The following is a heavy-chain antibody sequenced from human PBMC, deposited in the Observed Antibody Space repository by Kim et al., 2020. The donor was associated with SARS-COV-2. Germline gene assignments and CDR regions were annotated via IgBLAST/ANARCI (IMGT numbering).Heavy chain of an antibody. J-gene: IGHJ4*01. CDR1: GFTFGYFG. V-gene: IGHV3-30*18. Sequence: GGSLRLSCAASGFTFGYFGMHWVRQAPGKGLEWVSIISYDGSNKYYADSVKGRFTISRDDSKNTLYLQMHSLRAEDTAVYYCAKGTGAAADDNLFDFWG. CDR2: ISYDGSNK. CDR3: AKGTGAAADDNLFDF. D-gene: IGHD6-13*01.